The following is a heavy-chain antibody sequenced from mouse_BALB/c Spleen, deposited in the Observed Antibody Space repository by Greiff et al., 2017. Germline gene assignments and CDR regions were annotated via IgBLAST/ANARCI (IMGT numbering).Heavy chain of an antibody. D-gene: IGHD2-2*01. CDR2: INPSNGRT. CDR1: GYTFTSYW. J-gene: IGHJ2*01. Sequence: QVQLKQPGAELVKPGASVKLSCKASGYTFTSYWMHWVKQRPGQGLEWIGEINPSNGRTNYNEKFKSKATLTVDKSSSTAYMQLSSLTSEDSAVFYCAVWLRDYFDYWGQGTTLTVSS. CDR3: AVWLRDYFDY. V-gene: IGHV1S81*02.